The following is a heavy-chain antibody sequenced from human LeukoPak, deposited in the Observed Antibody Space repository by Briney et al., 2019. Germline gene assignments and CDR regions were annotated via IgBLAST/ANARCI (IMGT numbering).Heavy chain of an antibody. CDR2: MRHSGSG. CDR1: GDSVSSSGHS. D-gene: IGHD5-24*01. Sequence: SETLSLTCTVSGDSVSSSGHSWGWIRQSPGKGLEWIGTMRHSGSGHYNLSLKSRVTISVDTSKNHFSLKLSSVTAADTAVYYCARHGPVEMATMFYYGMDVWGQGTTVTVSS. J-gene: IGHJ6*02. CDR3: ARHGPVEMATMFYYGMDV. V-gene: IGHV4-39*01.